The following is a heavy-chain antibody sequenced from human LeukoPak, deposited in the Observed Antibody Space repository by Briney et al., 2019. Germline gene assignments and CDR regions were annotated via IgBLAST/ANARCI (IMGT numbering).Heavy chain of an antibody. J-gene: IGHJ4*02. Sequence: GGSLRLSCAASGFTLSSFWMHWVRQGPGKGLLWVSRIKGDGSTTSYADSVRGRFTISRDNAKNTLYLQMNSLRADDTAVYYCVRDVSYYRSGPHFDSWGQGTLVTVSS. CDR1: GFTLSSFW. CDR2: IKGDGSTT. V-gene: IGHV3-74*01. CDR3: VRDVSYYRSGPHFDS. D-gene: IGHD3-10*01.